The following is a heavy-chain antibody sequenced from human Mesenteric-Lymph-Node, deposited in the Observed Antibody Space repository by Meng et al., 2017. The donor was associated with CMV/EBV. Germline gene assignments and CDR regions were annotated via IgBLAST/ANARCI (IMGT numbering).Heavy chain of an antibody. CDR3: AKSRGVYYGSGAYDN. J-gene: IGHJ4*02. CDR1: GGSFSGFF. V-gene: IGHV4-34*01. Sequence: SETLSLTCDIYGGSFSGFFWTWIRQTPGKGLEWIGEINRAGDTNYNPSLKSRLTISVDTSRNQFSLNLSYVTAADTAIYYCAKSRGVYYGSGAYDNWGQGTLVTVSS. CDR2: INRAGDT. D-gene: IGHD3-10*01.